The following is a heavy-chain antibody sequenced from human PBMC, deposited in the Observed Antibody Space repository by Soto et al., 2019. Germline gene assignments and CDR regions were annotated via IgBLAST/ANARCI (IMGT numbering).Heavy chain of an antibody. CDR1: GGTFSSYA. CDR3: AQHHGAAVYYYYGMDV. D-gene: IGHD6-25*01. V-gene: IGHV1-69*13. CDR2: IIPIFGTA. J-gene: IGHJ6*02. Sequence: ASVKVSCKASGGTFSSYAISWVRQAPGQGLEWMGGIIPIFGTANYAQKFQGRVTITADESTSTAYMELSSLRSEDTAVYYCAQHHGAAVYYYYGMDVWGQGTTVTVSS.